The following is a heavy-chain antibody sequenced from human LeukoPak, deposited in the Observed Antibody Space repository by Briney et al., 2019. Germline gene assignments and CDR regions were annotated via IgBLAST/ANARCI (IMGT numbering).Heavy chain of an antibody. CDR2: IKSKTDGGTT. CDR3: TADYGDYARDY. D-gene: IGHD4-17*01. J-gene: IGHJ4*02. Sequence: GGSLRLSCAASGFTFSSYSMNWVRQAPGKGLEWVGRIKSKTDGGTTDYAAPVKGRFTISRDDSKNTLYLQMNSLKTEDTAVYYCTADYGDYARDYWGQGTLVTVSS. V-gene: IGHV3-15*01. CDR1: GFTFSSYS.